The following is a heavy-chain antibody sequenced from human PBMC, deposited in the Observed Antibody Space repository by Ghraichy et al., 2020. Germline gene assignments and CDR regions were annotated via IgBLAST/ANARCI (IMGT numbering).Heavy chain of an antibody. Sequence: GESLNISCAASGFTFSASWMSWVRQAPGKGLEWVANIRQDGGATHYVDSVKGRFTISRDNAKNSVYLQMNNLRAEDTALYFCARKVSGSYYPEYFQHWGQGTLVTVSS. CDR1: GFTFSASW. CDR2: IRQDGGAT. D-gene: IGHD1-26*01. J-gene: IGHJ1*01. CDR3: ARKVSGSYYPEYFQH. V-gene: IGHV3-7*01.